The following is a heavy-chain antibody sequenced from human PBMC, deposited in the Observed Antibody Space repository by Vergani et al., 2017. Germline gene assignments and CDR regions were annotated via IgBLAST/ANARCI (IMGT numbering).Heavy chain of an antibody. CDR1: GGTFSSYA. CDR2: IIPIFGTA. J-gene: IGHJ4*02. D-gene: IGHD6-13*01. V-gene: IGHV1-69*01. Sequence: QVQLVQSGAEVKKPGSSVKVSCKASGGTFSSYAISWVRQAPGQGLEWMGGIIPIFGTANYAQKFQGRVTITADESTSTAYMELSSLRSEDTAVYYCAGDLLLIGIAAAGGFDYWGQGTLVTVSS. CDR3: AGDLLLIGIAAAGGFDY.